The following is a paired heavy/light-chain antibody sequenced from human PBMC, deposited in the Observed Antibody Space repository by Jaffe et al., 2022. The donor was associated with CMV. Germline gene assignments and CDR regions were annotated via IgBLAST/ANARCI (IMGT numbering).Light chain of an antibody. Sequence: QSVLTQPPSASGTPGQRVTISCSGSNSNIGSNTVNWYQQLPGTAPKLLMYSNNQRPSGVPERISGSKSGTSASLAISGLQSEDEADYYCAAWDDSLNGLLFGGGTKLTVL. CDR1: NSNIGSNT. CDR2: SNN. CDR3: AAWDDSLNGLL. V-gene: IGLV1-44*01. J-gene: IGLJ2*01.
Heavy chain of an antibody. Sequence: QVQLVQSGAEVKKPGASVKVSCKASGYTFNTDGISWVRQAPGQGLEWLGWISAYSGNTNYALKFQGRVTMTTDTSTSTAYMELRSLRSDDTALYYCARGDFWNEYYFDYWGQGTLVTVSS. CDR2: ISAYSGNT. CDR3: ARGDFWNEYYFDY. CDR1: GYTFNTDG. V-gene: IGHV1-18*04. J-gene: IGHJ4*02. D-gene: IGHD3-3*01.